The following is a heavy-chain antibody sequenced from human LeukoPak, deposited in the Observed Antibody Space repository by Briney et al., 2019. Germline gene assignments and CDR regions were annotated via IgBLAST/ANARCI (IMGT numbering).Heavy chain of an antibody. D-gene: IGHD3-10*01. CDR3: ARGPSYYLWGQIHY. V-gene: IGHV4-34*01. CDR1: GGSFSGYY. CDR2: INHSGST. J-gene: IGHJ4*02. Sequence: SETLSLTCAVYGGSFSGYYWSWIRQPPGKGLDWIGEINHSGSTNYNPSLKSRVTISVDTSKNQFSLKLSSVTAADTAVYYCARGPSYYLWGQIHYRGQGTLVTVSS.